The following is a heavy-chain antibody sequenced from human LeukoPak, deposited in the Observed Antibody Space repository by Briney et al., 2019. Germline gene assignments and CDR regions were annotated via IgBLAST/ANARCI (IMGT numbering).Heavy chain of an antibody. J-gene: IGHJ6*02. V-gene: IGHV3-7*01. CDR3: ARDGCSSTSCYGGMDV. CDR2: IKQDGSEK. D-gene: IGHD2-2*01. CDR1: GFTFSSYW. Sequence: GGSLRLSCAASGFTFSSYWMSWVRQAPGKGLEWVANIKQDGSEKYYVDSVKGRFTISRDNAKNSLYLQMNSLRAEDTAVCYCARDGCSSTSCYGGMDVWGQGTTVTVSS.